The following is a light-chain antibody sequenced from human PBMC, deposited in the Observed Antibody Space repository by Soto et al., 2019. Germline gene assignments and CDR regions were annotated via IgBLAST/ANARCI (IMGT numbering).Light chain of an antibody. CDR3: QQYGSSPGT. V-gene: IGKV3-20*01. J-gene: IGKJ1*01. CDR1: QSVSSSY. Sequence: ETVLTQSPGTLSLSPGERATLSCMASQSVSSSYLAWYQQKPGQAPSRLIYGASSRATGIPDRFSGSGSGTDFTLTISRLEPEDYAVYYCQQYGSSPGTFGQGTKVEIK. CDR2: GAS.